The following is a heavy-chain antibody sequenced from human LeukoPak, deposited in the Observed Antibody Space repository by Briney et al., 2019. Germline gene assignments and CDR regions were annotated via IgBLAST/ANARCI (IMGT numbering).Heavy chain of an antibody. CDR2: IIPIFGTA. CDR3: ATPTSGSYRPPLEAYYYYYGMDV. CDR1: GGTFSSYA. Sequence: SVKVSCKASGGTFSSYAISWVRQAPGQGLEWMGGIIPIFGTANYAQKFQGRVTITADESTSTAYMELSSLRSEGTAVYYCATPTSGSYRPPLEAYYYYYGMDVWGKGTTVTVSS. V-gene: IGHV1-69*13. D-gene: IGHD3-10*01. J-gene: IGHJ6*04.